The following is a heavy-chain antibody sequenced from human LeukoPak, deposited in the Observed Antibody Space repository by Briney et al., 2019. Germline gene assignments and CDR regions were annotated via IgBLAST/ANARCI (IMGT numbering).Heavy chain of an antibody. Sequence: GESLKISCKGSGYSFTSYWIGWVRQMPGKGLEWMGIIYPGDSDTRYSPSFQGQVTISADKSISTAYLQWSSLKASDTAMYYCARQGRTTLGLYYYYYYMDVWGKGTTVTVSS. CDR2: IYPGDSDT. V-gene: IGHV5-51*01. J-gene: IGHJ6*03. CDR3: ARQGRTTLGLYYYYYYMDV. D-gene: IGHD1-1*01. CDR1: GYSFTSYW.